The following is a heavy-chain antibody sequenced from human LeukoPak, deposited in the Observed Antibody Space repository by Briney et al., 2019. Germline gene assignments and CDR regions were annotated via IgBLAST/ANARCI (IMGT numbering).Heavy chain of an antibody. V-gene: IGHV4-30-2*01. CDR1: GGSISSGGYS. CDR3: AREGAYNWFDP. Sequence: PSETLSLTCAVSGGSISSGGYSWSWIRQPRGKGVEWIGYIYDSGSTYYNPSLKSRVTISVDRSNNQFSLKLSSVTAADTAVYYCAREGAYNWFDPWGQGTLVTVSS. J-gene: IGHJ5*02. CDR2: IYDSGST. D-gene: IGHD4/OR15-4a*01.